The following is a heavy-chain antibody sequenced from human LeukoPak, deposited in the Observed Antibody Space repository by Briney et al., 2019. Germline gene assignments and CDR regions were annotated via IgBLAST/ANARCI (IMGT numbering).Heavy chain of an antibody. J-gene: IGHJ3*01. Sequence: SETLSLTCTVSGVSVSSNYWSWIRQAPGKGLEWIGYMYHTGSGNYNPSLKSRVTISVDTSKNQFSLDVNSVTVAATAVYYCARWALKSAFDLWGQGTTVTVSS. CDR1: GVSVSSNY. CDR2: MYHTGSG. V-gene: IGHV4-59*02. CDR3: ARWALKSAFDL.